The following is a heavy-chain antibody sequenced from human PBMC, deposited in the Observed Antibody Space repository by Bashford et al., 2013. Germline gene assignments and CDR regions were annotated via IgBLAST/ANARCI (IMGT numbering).Heavy chain of an antibody. CDR3: ARIYMITVWGIIAQFDY. D-gene: IGHD3-16*01. J-gene: IGHJ4*02. CDR1: GYTLTELS. V-gene: IGHV1-24*01. Sequence: ASVKVSCKVSGYTLTELSMHWVRQAPGKGLSGWDGSILTVVTQNMHRNFRAESRLPRTNPRAQPTSELSSLRSEDTAVYYCARIYMITVWGIIAQFDYWGQGNPGHRLL. CDR2: SILTVVT.